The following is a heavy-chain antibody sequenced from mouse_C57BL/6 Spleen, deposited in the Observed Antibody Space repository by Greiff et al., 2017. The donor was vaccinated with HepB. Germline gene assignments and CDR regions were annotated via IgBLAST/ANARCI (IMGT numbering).Heavy chain of an antibody. Sequence: VQLQQPGAALVRPGSSVKLSCKASGYTFTSYWMHWVKQRPMQGLEWIGNIDPSDSETHYNQKFKDKATLTVDNSSSTAYMQLSSLTSEDSAVYYCARPLSTMVTTFDYWGQGTTLTVSS. CDR3: ARPLSTMVTTFDY. CDR2: IDPSDSET. J-gene: IGHJ2*01. D-gene: IGHD2-2*01. CDR1: GYTFTSYW. V-gene: IGHV1-52*01.